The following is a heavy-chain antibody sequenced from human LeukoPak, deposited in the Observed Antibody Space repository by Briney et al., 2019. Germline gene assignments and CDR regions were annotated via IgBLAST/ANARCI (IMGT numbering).Heavy chain of an antibody. V-gene: IGHV3-21*01. CDR1: GFTFSSYS. J-gene: IGHJ4*02. CDR3: ARDPSCSSTSCDATN. D-gene: IGHD2-2*01. CDR2: ISSSSSYI. Sequence: PGGSLRLSCAASGFTFSSYSINWVRQAPGKGLEWVSSISSSSSYIYYADSVKGRFTISRDNAKNSLYLQMNSLRAEDTAVYYCARDPSCSSTSCDATNWGQGTLVTVSS.